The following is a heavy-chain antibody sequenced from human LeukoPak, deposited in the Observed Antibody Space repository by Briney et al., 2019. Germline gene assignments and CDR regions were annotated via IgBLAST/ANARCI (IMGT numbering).Heavy chain of an antibody. Sequence: SQTLSLTCAISGDSVSSNSAAWSWIRQSPSRGLEWLGRTYYRSKWFNDYAVSVKSRITITPDTSKNQFSLQLNSVTPEDTAVYYCARGAYSSVWFWGQGTLVTVSS. CDR3: ARGAYSSVWF. D-gene: IGHD6-19*01. CDR1: GDSVSSNSAA. J-gene: IGHJ4*02. CDR2: TYYRSKWFN. V-gene: IGHV6-1*01.